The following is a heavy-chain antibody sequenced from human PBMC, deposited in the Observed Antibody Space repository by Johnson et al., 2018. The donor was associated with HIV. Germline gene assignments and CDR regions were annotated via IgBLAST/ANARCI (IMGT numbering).Heavy chain of an antibody. D-gene: IGHD3-10*01. CDR3: AKDPGWFGEPGDAFDI. V-gene: IGHV3-23*04. Sequence: VQLVESGGGLVQPGGSLRLSCAASGFTFSSYAMSWVRQAPGKGLEWVSAISGSGGSTYYADSVKGRFTISRDNSKNTLYLQMNSLRAEDTAVYYCAKDPGWFGEPGDAFDIWGPGTMVTVSS. CDR1: GFTFSSYA. CDR2: ISGSGGST. J-gene: IGHJ3*02.